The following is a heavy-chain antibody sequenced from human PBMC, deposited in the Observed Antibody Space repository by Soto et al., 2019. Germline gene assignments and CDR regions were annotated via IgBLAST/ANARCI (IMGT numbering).Heavy chain of an antibody. CDR3: AGGRGFAAAAGLDY. D-gene: IGHD6-13*01. J-gene: IGHJ4*02. V-gene: IGHV1-69*13. CDR2: IIPIFGTA. Sequence: SVKVSCKASGGTFSSYAISWVRQAPGQGLEWMGGIIPIFGTANYAQKFQGRVTITADESTSTAYMELSSLRSEDTAVYYCAGGRGFAAAAGLDYWGQGTLVTVSS. CDR1: GGTFSSYA.